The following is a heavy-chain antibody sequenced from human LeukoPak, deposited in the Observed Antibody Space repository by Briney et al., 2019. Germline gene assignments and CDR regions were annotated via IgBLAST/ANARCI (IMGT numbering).Heavy chain of an antibody. CDR1: GYTFTGYY. CDR3: ARSRLWFGELEFDP. J-gene: IGHJ5*02. D-gene: IGHD3-10*01. Sequence: ASVKVSCKASGYTFTGYYMHWVRQAPGQGLEWMERINRNSGGTNYAQKFQGRVTMARDTSISTAYMELSRLRSDDTPVYYCARSRLWFGELEFDPWGQGTLVTVSS. CDR2: INRNSGGT. V-gene: IGHV1-2*06.